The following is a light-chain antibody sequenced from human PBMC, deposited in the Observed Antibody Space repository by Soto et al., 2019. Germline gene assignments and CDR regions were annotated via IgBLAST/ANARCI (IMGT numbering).Light chain of an antibody. V-gene: IGKV1-33*01. CDR2: DAS. CDR3: QQYDNLPPYT. Sequence: DIQMTQSPSSLSASVGDRVTITCQASQDISTYLNWYQQKPGKAPKLLIYDASNLETRVPSRFSGSGSGTDFTFTISSLQPEDIATYYCQQYDNLPPYTFGQGTKLEIK. J-gene: IGKJ2*01. CDR1: QDISTY.